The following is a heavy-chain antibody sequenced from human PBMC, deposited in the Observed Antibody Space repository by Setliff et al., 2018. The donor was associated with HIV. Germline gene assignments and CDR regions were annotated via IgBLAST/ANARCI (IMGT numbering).Heavy chain of an antibody. D-gene: IGHD3-22*01. Sequence: PGGSLRLSCAASGFTFSGDWMHWVRQPPGKGLVWVSHINGDGSTINYADSVKGRFTISRDNAKNTLYLQMNDLRAEDTAVYFCATGYFYDSSGYKHWGQGTLVTVSS. CDR3: ATGYFYDSSGYKH. CDR2: INGDGSTI. V-gene: IGHV3-74*01. CDR1: GFTFSGDW. J-gene: IGHJ4*02.